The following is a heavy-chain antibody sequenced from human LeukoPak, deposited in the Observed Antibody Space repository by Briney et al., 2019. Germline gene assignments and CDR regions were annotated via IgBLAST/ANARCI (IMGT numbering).Heavy chain of an antibody. D-gene: IGHD6-13*01. J-gene: IGHJ3*02. CDR2: IYHSGST. CDR1: GGSISSGGYS. V-gene: IGHV4-30-2*01. CDR3: ARVREQLDAFDI. Sequence: SETLSLTCAVSGGSISSGGYSWSWIRQPPGKGLEWIGEIYHSGSTNYNPSLKSRVTISVDKSKNQFSLKLSSVTAADTAVYYCARVREQLDAFDIWGQGTMVTVSS.